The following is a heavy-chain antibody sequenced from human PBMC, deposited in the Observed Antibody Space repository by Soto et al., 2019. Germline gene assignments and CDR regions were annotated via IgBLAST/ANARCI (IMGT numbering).Heavy chain of an antibody. CDR1: GGSISSYY. J-gene: IGHJ4*02. CDR3: ARHYYGSGSIDY. V-gene: IGHV4-59*08. D-gene: IGHD3-10*01. Sequence: QVQLQESGPGLVKPSETLSLTCTVSGGSISSYYWSWIRQPPGKGLEWIGYIYYSGSTNYNPSLKSRVTISVDTSKTQFSLKLSSVTAADTAVYYCARHYYGSGSIDYWGQGTLVTVSS. CDR2: IYYSGST.